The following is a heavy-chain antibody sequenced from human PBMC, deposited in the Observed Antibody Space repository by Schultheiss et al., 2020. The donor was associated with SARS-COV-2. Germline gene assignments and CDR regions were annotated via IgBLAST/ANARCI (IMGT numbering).Heavy chain of an antibody. CDR1: GFTFSNYA. CDR2: ITGSGSKT. Sequence: GGSLRLSCAASGFTFSNYAMSWVRQAPGKGLEWVSSITGSGSKTYYADSVKGRFTISRDSSKNTLYLQMNSLRAEDTAVYYCAKDPNYDFWSGYPNFDYWGQGTLVTASS. J-gene: IGHJ4*02. CDR3: AKDPNYDFWSGYPNFDY. V-gene: IGHV3-23*01. D-gene: IGHD3-3*01.